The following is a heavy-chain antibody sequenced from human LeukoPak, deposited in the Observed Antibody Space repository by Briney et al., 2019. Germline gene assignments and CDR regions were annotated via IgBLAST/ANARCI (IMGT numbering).Heavy chain of an antibody. Sequence: PGGSLRLSCAASGFTFTNYAIHWVRQAPGQGLEWITVISDTGYNQDYADAVKGRFTFSRDNSKNTLYLQINSLRAEDTAVYYCAKETASDFGGAVDYWGQGTLVTVSS. CDR2: ISDTGYNQ. V-gene: IGHV3-30-3*01. D-gene: IGHD3-10*01. CDR1: GFTFTNYA. J-gene: IGHJ4*02. CDR3: AKETASDFGGAVDY.